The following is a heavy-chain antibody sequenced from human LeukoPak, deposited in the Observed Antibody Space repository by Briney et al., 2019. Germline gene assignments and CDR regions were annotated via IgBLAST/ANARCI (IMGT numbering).Heavy chain of an antibody. Sequence: GGSLRLSCAASGLTFSSYGMHWVRQAPGKGLEWVAYIRSDGSKEYHADSVKGRFIISRDNSKKILYLQMNSLRAEDTAVYYCANMVESGFGYSSSSIGYWGQGTLVTVSS. J-gene: IGHJ4*02. CDR1: GLTFSSYG. V-gene: IGHV3-30*02. CDR3: ANMVESGFGYSSSSIGY. CDR2: IRSDGSKE. D-gene: IGHD6-6*01.